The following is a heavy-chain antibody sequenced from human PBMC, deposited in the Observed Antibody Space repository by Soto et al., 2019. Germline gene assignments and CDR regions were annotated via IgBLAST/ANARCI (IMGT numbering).Heavy chain of an antibody. CDR3: APMAVTPPPP. CDR1: GFVFNGAW. V-gene: IGHV3-15*07. J-gene: IGHJ5*02. Sequence: EVQLVESGGGLVKPGGSLRLSCVASGFVFNGAWMNWVRQAPGTGLEWVGRIKSGSYAGTADYAAPVKGRFTISRDDSKNMLYLQMNKPKIEDTAVYYCAPMAVTPPPPGGQGTLVTVSS. CDR2: IKSGSYAGTA. D-gene: IGHD4-4*01.